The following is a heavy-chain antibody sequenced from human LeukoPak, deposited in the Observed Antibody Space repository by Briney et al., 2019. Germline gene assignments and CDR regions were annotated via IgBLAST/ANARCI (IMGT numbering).Heavy chain of an antibody. CDR3: ARLYGGPGHFDY. CDR2: IYYSGST. CDR1: GGSISSSSYY. J-gene: IGHJ4*02. Sequence: SETLSLTCTVSGGSISSSSYYWGWIRQPPGKGLEWIGSIYYSGSTYYNPSLKRRVTISVDTSKNQFSLKLSSVTAADTAVYYCARLYGGPGHFDYWGQGTLVTVSS. V-gene: IGHV4-39*01. D-gene: IGHD4-23*01.